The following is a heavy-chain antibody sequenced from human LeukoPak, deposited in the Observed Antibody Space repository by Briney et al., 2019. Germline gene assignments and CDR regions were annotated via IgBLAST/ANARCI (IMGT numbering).Heavy chain of an antibody. CDR1: GYTFPSYG. J-gene: IGHJ5*02. CDR3: ARESSSWDNWFDP. Sequence: ASVKVSCKASGYTFPSYGITWVRQAPGQGLEWMGWISAYNGNTNYAQKLQGRVTMTTDTSTSTAYMELSSLRSEDTAVYYCARESSSWDNWFDPWGQGTLVTVSS. CDR2: ISAYNGNT. V-gene: IGHV1-18*01. D-gene: IGHD6-13*01.